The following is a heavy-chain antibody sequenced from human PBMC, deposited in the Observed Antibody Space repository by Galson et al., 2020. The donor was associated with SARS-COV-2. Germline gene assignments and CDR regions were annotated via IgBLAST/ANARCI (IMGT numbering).Heavy chain of an antibody. CDR2: ISPSGTT. D-gene: IGHD3-10*01. J-gene: IGHJ3*01. V-gene: IGHV4-59*01. CDR3: ARLFYYGSGSFLGGFDV. Sequence: SETLSLTCTVSGGSFTSYFSTWIRQPPGKGLEYMGYISPSGTTYYNPSLKSRPTILEDTSKRQFSLRLSSMTAADTAVYYCARLFYYGSGSFLGGFDVWGQGTTVSVSS. CDR1: GGSFTSYF.